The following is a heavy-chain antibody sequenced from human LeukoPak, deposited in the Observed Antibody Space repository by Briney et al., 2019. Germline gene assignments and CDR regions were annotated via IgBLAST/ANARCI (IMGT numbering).Heavy chain of an antibody. J-gene: IGHJ5*02. CDR3: ARQTQWLVRALGWFDP. D-gene: IGHD6-19*01. CDR1: GGSISSSSYY. CDR2: IYYSGST. V-gene: IGHV4-39*01. Sequence: SETPSLTCTVSGGSISSSSYYWGWIRQPPGKGLEWVGSIYYSGSTYYNPSLKSRVTISVDTSKNQFSLKLSSVTAADTAVYYCARQTQWLVRALGWFDPWGQGTLVTVSS.